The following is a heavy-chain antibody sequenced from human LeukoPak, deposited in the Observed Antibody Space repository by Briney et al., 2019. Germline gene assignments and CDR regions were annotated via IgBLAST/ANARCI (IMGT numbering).Heavy chain of an antibody. CDR2: MNPNSGNT. Sequence: LWASVKVSCTASGYTFTSYDINWVRQATGQGLEWMGWMNPNSGNTGYAQRFQGRVTMTRNTSISTAYMELSSLRSEDTAVYYCARDARIAAAYQPVGEDYMDVWGKGTTVTVS. CDR1: GYTFTSYD. D-gene: IGHD6-13*01. V-gene: IGHV1-8*01. CDR3: ARDARIAAAYQPVGEDYMDV. J-gene: IGHJ6*03.